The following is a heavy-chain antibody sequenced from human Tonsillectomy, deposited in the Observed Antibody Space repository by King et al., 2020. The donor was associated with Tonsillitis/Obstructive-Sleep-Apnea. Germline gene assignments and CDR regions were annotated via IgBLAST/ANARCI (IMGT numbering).Heavy chain of an antibody. CDR2: ISGSGGST. CDR3: AKDGKVGGTKRGGSWFDP. Sequence: VQLVESGGGLVQPGGSLRLSCAASGFTFSSYAMSWVRQAPGKGLEWVSAISGSGGSTYYADSVKGRFTISRDNSKNTLYLQMNSLRAEDTAVYYCAKDGKVGGTKRGGSWFDPWGQGTLVTVSS. D-gene: IGHD1-26*01. CDR1: GFTFSSYA. J-gene: IGHJ5*02. V-gene: IGHV3-23*04.